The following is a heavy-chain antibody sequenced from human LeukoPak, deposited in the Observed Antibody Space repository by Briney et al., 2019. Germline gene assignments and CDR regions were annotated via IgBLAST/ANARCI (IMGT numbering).Heavy chain of an antibody. Sequence: GGSLRLSCAASGFTFSSYAMSWVRQAPGKGLEWVANIKQDGSEKYYVDSVKGRFTISRDNAKNSLYLQMNSLRAEDTAVYYCARDTAVCSSTSCYTWYYYYGMDVWGQGTTVTVSS. V-gene: IGHV3-7*01. D-gene: IGHD2-2*02. CDR2: IKQDGSEK. J-gene: IGHJ6*02. CDR3: ARDTAVCSSTSCYTWYYYYGMDV. CDR1: GFTFSSYA.